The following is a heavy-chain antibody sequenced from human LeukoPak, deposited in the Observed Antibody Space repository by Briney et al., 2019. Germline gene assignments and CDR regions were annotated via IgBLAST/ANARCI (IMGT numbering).Heavy chain of an antibody. V-gene: IGHV4-31*03. J-gene: IGHJ5*02. CDR2: IYYSGST. CDR1: GGSISSGGYY. Sequence: SETLSLTCTVSGGSISSGGYYWSWIRQHPGKGLEWIGYIYYSGSTYYNPSLKSRVTISVDTSKNQFSLKLSSVTGADTAVYYCARVGTDYGASVNWFDPWGQGTLVTVSS. CDR3: ARVGTDYGASVNWFDP. D-gene: IGHD4/OR15-4a*01.